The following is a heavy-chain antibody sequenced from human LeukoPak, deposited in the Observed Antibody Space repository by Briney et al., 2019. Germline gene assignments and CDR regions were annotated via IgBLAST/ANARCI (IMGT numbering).Heavy chain of an antibody. V-gene: IGHV4-59*08. D-gene: IGHD3-10*01. J-gene: IGHJ3*02. CDR2: IYYSGST. Sequence: LETLSLTCTVSGGSISSYYWSWIRQPPGKGLEWIGYIYYSGSTNYNPSLKSRVTISVDTSKNQFSLKLSSVTAADTAVYYCARHQYYGSGSYYKGHDAFDIWGQGTMVTVSS. CDR3: ARHQYYGSGSYYKGHDAFDI. CDR1: GGSISSYY.